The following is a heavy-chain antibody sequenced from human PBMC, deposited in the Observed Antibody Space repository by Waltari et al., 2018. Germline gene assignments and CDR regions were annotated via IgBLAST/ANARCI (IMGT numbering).Heavy chain of an antibody. CDR2: IYYRGST. Sequence: QLQLQESGPGLVKPSETLSLTCTVSGGSISSSRYYWGCIRQPPGTVLEWIGSIYYRGSTYYNPSLKSRVTISVDTSKNQFSLKLSSVTAADTAVYYCLKGYDFWSGYSPMDVWGKGTTVTVSS. J-gene: IGHJ6*03. D-gene: IGHD3-3*01. V-gene: IGHV4-39*01. CDR1: GGSISSSRYY. CDR3: LKGYDFWSGYSPMDV.